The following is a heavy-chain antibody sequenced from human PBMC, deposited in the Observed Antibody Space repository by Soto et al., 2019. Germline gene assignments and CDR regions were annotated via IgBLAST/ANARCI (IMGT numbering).Heavy chain of an antibody. V-gene: IGHV3-23*01. J-gene: IGHJ4*02. Sequence: EVQLLESGGGLVQPGGSLRLSCGVSGFTFSTYAMSWVRQAPGKGLEWVLAISGSGNKTFYADSVKGRFTISRDNSKNTLHLHMSSLRVEDTAVYYCVRGVRLHFDLWGQGTLVTVSS. CDR1: GFTFSTYA. CDR2: ISGSGNKT. CDR3: VRGVRLHFDL.